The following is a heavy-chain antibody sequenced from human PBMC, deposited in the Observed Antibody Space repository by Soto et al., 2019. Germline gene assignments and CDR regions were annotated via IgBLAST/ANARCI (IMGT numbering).Heavy chain of an antibody. CDR2: ISGSGGST. CDR3: AKSSPGYDILTGYYPIPYEVFDY. Sequence: GGSLRLSCAASGFTFSSYAMSWVRQAPGKGLEWVSAISGSGGSTYYADSVKGRFTISRDNSKNTLYLQMNSLRAEDTAVYYCAKSSPGYDILTGYYPIPYEVFDYWGQGTLVTVSS. CDR1: GFTFSSYA. D-gene: IGHD3-9*01. J-gene: IGHJ4*02. V-gene: IGHV3-23*01.